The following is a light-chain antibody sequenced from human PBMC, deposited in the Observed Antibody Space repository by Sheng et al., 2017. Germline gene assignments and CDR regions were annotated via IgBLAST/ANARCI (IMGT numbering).Light chain of an antibody. J-gene: IGLJ1*01. V-gene: IGLV2-14*03. Sequence: QSALTQPASVSGSPGQSITISCTGISSDIGAYNYVSWYQQHPGNAPRLIIYAVSNRPSGISNRFSASKSGNTASLTIAGLQAEDEGDYFCASYKSNSYVFGTGTTVTV. CDR1: SSDIGAYNY. CDR2: AVS. CDR3: ASYKSNSYV.